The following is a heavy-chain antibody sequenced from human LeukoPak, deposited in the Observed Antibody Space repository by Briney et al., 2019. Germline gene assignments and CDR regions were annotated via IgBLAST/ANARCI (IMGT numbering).Heavy chain of an antibody. CDR2: INPNTGGT. D-gene: IGHD5-24*01. CDR3: ARVGDGLNDAFDI. CDR1: GYTFTGYY. V-gene: IGHV1-2*06. J-gene: IGHJ3*02. Sequence: ASVKVSCKASGYTFTGYYMNWVRQAPGQGLEWLGRINPNTGGTNFAQSFQGRVTMTRDTSITTAYMELSRLRSDDTAVYYCARVGDGLNDAFDIWGQGTMVTVSP.